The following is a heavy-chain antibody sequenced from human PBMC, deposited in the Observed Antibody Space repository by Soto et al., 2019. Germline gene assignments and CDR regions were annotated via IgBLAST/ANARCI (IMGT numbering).Heavy chain of an antibody. D-gene: IGHD2-2*01. Sequence: PXETLSLTCAVYGVSFSAYYWSWIRQPPGKGLEWIGEILHGGYTNYSPSLKSRVTISVDTSKNQVSLELSSVTAADTAVYYCGAYCSRTYCYDWFDPWGQGTPVTVYS. CDR3: GAYCSRTYCYDWFDP. CDR2: ILHGGYT. V-gene: IGHV4-34*12. J-gene: IGHJ5*02. CDR1: GVSFSAYY.